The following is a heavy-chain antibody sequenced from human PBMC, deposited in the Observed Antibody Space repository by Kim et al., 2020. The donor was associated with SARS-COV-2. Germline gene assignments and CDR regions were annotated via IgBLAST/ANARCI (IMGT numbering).Heavy chain of an antibody. CDR1: GFTFSSYW. CDR3: ARAELRLDAFDI. D-gene: IGHD1-26*01. CDR2: INSDGSST. Sequence: GGSLRLSCAASGFTFSSYWMHWVRQAPGKGLVWVSRINSDGSSTSYADSVKGRFTISRDNAKNTLYLQMNSLRAEDTAVYYCARAELRLDAFDIWGQGTMGTVSS. J-gene: IGHJ3*02. V-gene: IGHV3-74*01.